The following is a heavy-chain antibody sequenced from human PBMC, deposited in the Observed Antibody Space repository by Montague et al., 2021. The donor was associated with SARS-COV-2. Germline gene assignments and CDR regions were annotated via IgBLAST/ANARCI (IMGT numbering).Heavy chain of an antibody. CDR1: GVSISGYTYF. Sequence: SETLSLTCTVSGVSISGYTYFWGWIRQPPGKGLEWIASVYYSGSTYYNPSLKSRVTISVDTSKNQSSLQVSSVTAADSAIYYCARHRVASGWNYFDPWGQGTLVTVSS. J-gene: IGHJ5*02. CDR2: VYYSGST. D-gene: IGHD1-7*01. CDR3: ARHRVASGWNYFDP. V-gene: IGHV4-39*01.